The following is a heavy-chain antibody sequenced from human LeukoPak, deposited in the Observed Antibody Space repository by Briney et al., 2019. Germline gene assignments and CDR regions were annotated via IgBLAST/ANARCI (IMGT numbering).Heavy chain of an antibody. Sequence: GASVKVSCKASGYTFTSYDINWVRQATGQGLEWMGWMNPNSGNTGYAQKFQGRVTITRNTSISTAYMELSSLRSEDTAVYYCARAGASILSNLIDYWGQGTLVTVSS. J-gene: IGHJ4*02. CDR3: ARAGASILSNLIDY. V-gene: IGHV1-8*03. CDR1: GYTFTSYD. CDR2: MNPNSGNT. D-gene: IGHD3-9*01.